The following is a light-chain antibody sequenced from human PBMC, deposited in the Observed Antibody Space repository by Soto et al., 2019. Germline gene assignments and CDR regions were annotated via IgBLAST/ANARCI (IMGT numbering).Light chain of an antibody. CDR2: WAS. V-gene: IGKV4-1*01. Sequence: DIVMTQSPDSLAVSLGERATINCKSRQSVLNSPNNKNYLAWYQQKPGQPPKLLIYWASTRASGVPDRFSGSGSGKDFTLTISSLQAEDMAIYYCQQYYSNPLTFGGGTKVEIK. CDR3: QQYYSNPLT. CDR1: QSVLNSPNNKNY. J-gene: IGKJ4*01.